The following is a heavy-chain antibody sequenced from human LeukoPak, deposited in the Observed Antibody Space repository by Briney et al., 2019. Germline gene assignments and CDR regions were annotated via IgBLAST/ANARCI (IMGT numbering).Heavy chain of an antibody. D-gene: IGHD3-10*01. Sequence: GGSLRLSCAASGFTFDDYTMHWVRQAPGKGLEWVSLISWDGGSTYYADSVKGRFTISRDNSKNSLYLQMNSLRTEDTALYYRAKDSHYYGSGSPYWYFDLWGRSTLVTVSS. CDR1: GFTFDDYT. CDR2: ISWDGGST. CDR3: AKDSHYYGSGSPYWYFDL. J-gene: IGHJ2*01. V-gene: IGHV3-43*01.